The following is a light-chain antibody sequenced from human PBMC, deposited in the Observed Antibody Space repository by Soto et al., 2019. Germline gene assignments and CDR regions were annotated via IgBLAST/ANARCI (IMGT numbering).Light chain of an antibody. V-gene: IGKV1-5*01. CDR3: QQYNSIEWT. CDR2: DAS. CDR1: QSISSW. Sequence: DIQMTQSPSTLSASVGDRVTITCRASQSISSWLAWYQQKPGKAPKLLIYDASSLESGVPSRFSGSGSGTEFTLTISSLQPDDFATYYCQQYNSIEWTFGQGTKVEIK. J-gene: IGKJ1*01.